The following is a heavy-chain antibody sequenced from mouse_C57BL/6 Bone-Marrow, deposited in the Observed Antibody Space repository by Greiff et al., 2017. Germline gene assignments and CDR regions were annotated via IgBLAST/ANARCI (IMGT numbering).Heavy chain of an antibody. CDR3: ARSGYYGPGYYFDY. CDR1: GYTFTSYC. D-gene: IGHD1-2*01. J-gene: IGHJ2*01. CDR2: IHPNSGST. Sequence: QVQLQQPGAELVKPGASVKLSCKASGYTFTSYCMHWVKQRPGQGLEWIGMIHPNSGSTNYNEKFKSKATLTVDKSSSTAYMQLSSLTSEDSAVXYWARSGYYGPGYYFDYWGQGTTLTVSS. V-gene: IGHV1-64*01.